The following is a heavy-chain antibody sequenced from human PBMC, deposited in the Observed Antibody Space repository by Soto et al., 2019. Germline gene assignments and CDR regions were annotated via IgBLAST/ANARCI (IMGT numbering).Heavy chain of an antibody. J-gene: IGHJ6*02. CDR1: GFMFGTYW. CDR3: VRATLSWGHYYFRGLDV. D-gene: IGHD3-22*01. CDR2: IKHDGNEK. V-gene: IGHV3-7*01. Sequence: GGSMRLSCAATGFMFGTYWMSWVRQAPGKGLEWVANIKHDGNEKYYADSVKGRFTVSRDNVKNFLHLQMSSLRGDDTGVYFCVRATLSWGHYYFRGLDVWGQGTTVTVSS.